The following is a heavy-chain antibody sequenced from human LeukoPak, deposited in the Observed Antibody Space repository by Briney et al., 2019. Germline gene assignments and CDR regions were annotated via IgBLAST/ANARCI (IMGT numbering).Heavy chain of an antibody. V-gene: IGHV3-53*01. D-gene: IGHD2-8*02. CDR1: GFTVSSNY. CDR3: ARGVPTGVDYFDY. CDR2: IYSGGST. J-gene: IGHJ4*02. Sequence: GGSLRLSCAASGFTVSSNYMSWVRQAPGKGLEWVSVIYSGGSTYYADSVKGRFTISRDNSKNTLYLQMNSLRAEDTAVYYCARGVPTGVDYFDYWGQGTLVTVSS.